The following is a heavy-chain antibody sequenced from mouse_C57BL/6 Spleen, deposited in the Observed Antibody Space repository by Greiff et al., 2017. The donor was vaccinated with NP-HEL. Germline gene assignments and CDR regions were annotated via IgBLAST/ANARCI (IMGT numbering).Heavy chain of an antibody. J-gene: IGHJ2*01. Sequence: VKLMESGPGLVQPSQSLSITCTVSGFSLTSYGVHWVRQSPGKGLEWLGVIWRGGSTDYNAAFMSRLSITKDNSKSQVFYKMNRLQADDAAIYYGASHLDSSGLDYWGQGTTLTVSS. CDR2: IWRGGST. CDR1: GFSLTSYG. V-gene: IGHV2-5*01. CDR3: ASHLDSSGLDY. D-gene: IGHD3-2*02.